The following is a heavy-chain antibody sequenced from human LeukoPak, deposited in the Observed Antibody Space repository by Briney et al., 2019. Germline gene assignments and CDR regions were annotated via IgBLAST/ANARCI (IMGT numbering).Heavy chain of an antibody. D-gene: IGHD6-19*01. CDR3: ARHSSGLYYFDY. V-gene: IGHV1-69*13. Sequence: ASVKVSCKASGGTFSSYAISWVRQAPGQGLEWMGGIIPIFGTANYAQKFQGRVTITADESTSTAYMELSSLRSEDTAVYYCARHSSGLYYFDYWGQGTLVTVSS. CDR1: GGTFSSYA. CDR2: IIPIFGTA. J-gene: IGHJ4*02.